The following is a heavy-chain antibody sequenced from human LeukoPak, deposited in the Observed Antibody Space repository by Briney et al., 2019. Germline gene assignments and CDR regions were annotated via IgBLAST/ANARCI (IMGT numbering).Heavy chain of an antibody. CDR3: ARVPYGGNSGVIDY. V-gene: IGHV4-31*03. Sequence: PSETLSLTCTVSGGSISSGGYYWSWIRQHPGKGLEWIGYIYYSGSTYYNPSLKSRVTISVDTSKNQFSLRLSSVTAADTAVYYCARVPYGGNSGVIDYWGQGTLVTVSS. D-gene: IGHD4-23*01. CDR1: GGSISSGGYY. CDR2: IYYSGST. J-gene: IGHJ4*02.